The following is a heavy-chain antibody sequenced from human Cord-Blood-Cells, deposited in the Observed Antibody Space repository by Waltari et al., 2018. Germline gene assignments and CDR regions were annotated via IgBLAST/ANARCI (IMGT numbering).Heavy chain of an antibody. V-gene: IGHV4-61*01. J-gene: IGHJ2*01. CDR3: ARGGYDFWSGYYWYFDL. D-gene: IGHD3-3*01. CDR1: GGSVSSGSYY. Sequence: QVQLQESGPGLVKPSETLSLTCTVSGGSVSSGSYYSRWIRQPTRKGLAWIGYIYYSESTNYNPSLKSRVTRSVDTSKNQFSLKLSSVTAADTAVYYCARGGYDFWSGYYWYFDLWGRGTLVTVSS. CDR2: IYYSEST.